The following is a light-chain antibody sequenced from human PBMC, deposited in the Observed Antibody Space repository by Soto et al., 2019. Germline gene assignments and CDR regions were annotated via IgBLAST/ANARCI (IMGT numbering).Light chain of an antibody. Sequence: ELVWTQSPATLSSFPGARVTLSCRASQYINTRLAWYQHRPGQAPRLLIYQTSIRAAGIPARFSAIETGTDLTINLRDVQPEDGEVYYGHQRQSWPRTFGQGTKVDIK. J-gene: IGKJ1*01. V-gene: IGKV3-11*01. CDR2: QTS. CDR1: QYINTR. CDR3: HQRQSWPRT.